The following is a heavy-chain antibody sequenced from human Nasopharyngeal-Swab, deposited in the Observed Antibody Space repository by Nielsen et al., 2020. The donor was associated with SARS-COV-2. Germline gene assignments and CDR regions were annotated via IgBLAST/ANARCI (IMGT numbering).Heavy chain of an antibody. V-gene: IGHV7-4-1*02. Sequence: ASVKVSCKASGYTFTSYAMNWVRQAPGQGLERMGWINTNTGNPTYAQGFTGRFVFSLDTSVSTAYLQISSLKAEDTAVYYCARGDSPDNYYDSSGYAFDIWGQGTMVTVSS. CDR2: INTNTGNP. D-gene: IGHD3-22*01. CDR1: GYTFTSYA. J-gene: IGHJ3*02. CDR3: ARGDSPDNYYDSSGYAFDI.